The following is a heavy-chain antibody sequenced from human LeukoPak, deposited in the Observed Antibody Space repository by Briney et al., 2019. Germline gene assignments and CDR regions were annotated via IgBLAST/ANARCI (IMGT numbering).Heavy chain of an antibody. CDR1: GGSISSYY. Sequence: PSETLSPTCTVSGGSISSYYWSWIRQPPGQGLEWFGYIYYSGSTNYNPSLKSRVTISVDTSKNQFSLKLSSVTAADTAVYYCARAGGYCGGDCYEYWGQGTLVTVSS. J-gene: IGHJ4*02. CDR2: IYYSGST. CDR3: ARAGGYCGGDCYEY. D-gene: IGHD2-21*01. V-gene: IGHV4-59*01.